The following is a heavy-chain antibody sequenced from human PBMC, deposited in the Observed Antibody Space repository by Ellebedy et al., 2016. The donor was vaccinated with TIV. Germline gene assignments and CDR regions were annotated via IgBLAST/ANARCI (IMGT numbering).Heavy chain of an antibody. CDR3: ARGGGSSTSCYPLSCPYYYGMDV. CDR1: RGTFSSYA. CDR2: IIPIFGTA. D-gene: IGHD2-2*01. V-gene: IGHV1-69*13. Sequence: SVKVSXKASRGTFSSYAISWVRQAPGQGLEWMGGIIPIFGTANYAQKFQGRVTITADESTNTAYMELSSLRSEDTAVYYCARGGGSSTSCYPLSCPYYYGMDVWGQGTTVTVSS. J-gene: IGHJ6*02.